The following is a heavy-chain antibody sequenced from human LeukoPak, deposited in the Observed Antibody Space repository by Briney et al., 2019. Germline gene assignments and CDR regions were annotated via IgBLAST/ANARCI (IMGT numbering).Heavy chain of an antibody. D-gene: IGHD1-20*01. J-gene: IGHJ4*02. CDR3: ARDRSFGITGTLDY. V-gene: IGHV1-2*02. Sequence: ASVKVSCKASGYTFTGYYMRWVRQAPGQGLEWMGWINPNSGGTNYAQKFQGRVTMTRDTSISTAYMELSRLRSDDTAVYYCARDRSFGITGTLDYWGQGTLVTVSS. CDR1: GYTFTGYY. CDR2: INPNSGGT.